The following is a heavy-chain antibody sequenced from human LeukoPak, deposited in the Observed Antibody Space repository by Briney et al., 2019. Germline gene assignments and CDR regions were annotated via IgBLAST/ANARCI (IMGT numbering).Heavy chain of an antibody. Sequence: ASVKVSRKASGYTFTSYGISCVRQAPGQGLEWMGWISAYNGNTNYAQKLQGRVTMTTDTSTSTAYMELRSLRSDDTAVYYCARFGSVVVPTQGWFDPWGQGTLVTVSS. CDR2: ISAYNGNT. CDR1: GYTFTSYG. CDR3: ARFGSVVVPTQGWFDP. J-gene: IGHJ5*02. D-gene: IGHD2-2*01. V-gene: IGHV1-18*04.